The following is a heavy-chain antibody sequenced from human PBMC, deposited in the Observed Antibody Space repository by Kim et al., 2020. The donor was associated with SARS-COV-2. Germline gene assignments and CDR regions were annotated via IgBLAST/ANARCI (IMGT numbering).Heavy chain of an antibody. CDR2: IYWDDDK. CDR3: AHISTGHYDSSGYYPDY. CDR1: GFSLSTSGVG. D-gene: IGHD3-22*01. J-gene: IGHJ4*02. Sequence: SGPTLVKPTQTLTLTCTFSGFSLSTSGVGVGWIRQPPGKALEWLALIYWDDDKRYSPSLKSRLTITKDTSKNQVVLTMTNMDPVDTATYYCAHISTGHYDSSGYYPDYWGQGTLVTVSS. V-gene: IGHV2-5*02.